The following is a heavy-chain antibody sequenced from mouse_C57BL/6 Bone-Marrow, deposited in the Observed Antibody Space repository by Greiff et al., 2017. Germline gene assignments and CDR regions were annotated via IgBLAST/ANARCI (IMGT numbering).Heavy chain of an antibody. CDR3: AREHYSDNAVYDMDY. J-gene: IGHJ4*01. D-gene: IGHD2-13*01. CDR1: GYTFTSYW. Sequence: QVQLQQPGAELVRPGSSVKLSCKASGYTFTSYWMDWVKQRPGQGLEWIGNIYPSDSETHYNQKFKDKATLTVDKSSSTAYMQLSRLTSEDSAVYYCAREHYSDNAVYDMDYWGQGTSVTVSS. V-gene: IGHV1-61*01. CDR2: IYPSDSET.